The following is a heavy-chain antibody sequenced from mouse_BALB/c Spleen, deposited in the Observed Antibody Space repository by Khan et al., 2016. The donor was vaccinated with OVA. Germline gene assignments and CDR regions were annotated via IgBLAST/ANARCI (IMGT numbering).Heavy chain of an antibody. CDR1: GLNIKDNY. CDR2: LDPPNGSI. CDR3: ARLARK. Sequence: VQLKQSGAELVKPGATVQLSCTASGLNIKDNYMHWLMQWPEQGLVWIGRLDPPNGSIKYDPKFQGQATITADTSPTTASLPFSSMTSEDTAGYYCARLARKWGQDSTLTVSS. J-gene: IGHJ2*01. V-gene: IGHV14-3*02.